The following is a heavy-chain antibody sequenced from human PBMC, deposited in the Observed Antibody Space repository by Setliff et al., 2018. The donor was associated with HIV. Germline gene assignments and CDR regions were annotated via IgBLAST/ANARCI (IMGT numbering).Heavy chain of an antibody. CDR3: AKELAASGLGYSDS. J-gene: IGHJ4*02. CDR2: ISSISTGERT. Sequence: GGSLRLSCAASGFTFSSYSMNWVRQAPGKGLEWVSSISSISTGERTFYADSVKGRFTISRDNSKNTVYLQMNSLRAEDTAEYYCAKELAASGLGYSDSWGRGILVTVSS. D-gene: IGHD3-22*01. V-gene: IGHV3-21*04. CDR1: GFTFSSYS.